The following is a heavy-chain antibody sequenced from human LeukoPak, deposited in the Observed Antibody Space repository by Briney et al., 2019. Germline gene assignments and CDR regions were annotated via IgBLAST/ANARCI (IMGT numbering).Heavy chain of an antibody. D-gene: IGHD6-13*01. CDR3: AKAWPAAGTFDS. J-gene: IGHJ4*02. Sequence: GSLRLSCVASGLSVSSYAMTWVRQAPGQGLEWVSTILPGGGDTYYADSVKGRFTISRDTSKNTLYLQMNTLRVEDTAVYYCAKAWPAAGTFDSWGQGSLVTVSS. CDR2: ILPGGGDT. CDR1: GLSVSSYA. V-gene: IGHV3-23*01.